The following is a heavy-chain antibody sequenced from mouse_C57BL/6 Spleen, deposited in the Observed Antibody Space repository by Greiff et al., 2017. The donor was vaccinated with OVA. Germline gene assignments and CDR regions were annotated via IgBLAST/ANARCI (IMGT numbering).Heavy chain of an antibody. D-gene: IGHD4-1*01. CDR2: ISYDGSN. J-gene: IGHJ2*01. CDR3: ASLTGYYFDD. CDR1: GYSITSGYY. Sequence: EVKVEESGPGLVKPSQSLSLTCSVTGYSITSGYYWNWLRQFPGNKLEWMGYISYDGSNNYNPSLKNRISITRDTSKNQFFLKLNSVTTEDTATYYCASLTGYYFDDWGQGTTLTVSS. V-gene: IGHV3-6*01.